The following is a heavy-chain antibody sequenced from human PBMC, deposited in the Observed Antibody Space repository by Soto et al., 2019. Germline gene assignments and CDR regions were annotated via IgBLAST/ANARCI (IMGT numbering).Heavy chain of an antibody. CDR3: ARGRAAAGTGFGY. Sequence: QVQLQESGPELVKPSETLSLTCIVSGGSISSYYWSWIRQPPGKGLEWIGYIYYSGSTNYNPSLKSRLPISVDTSKNQFPLKLSSVTAADTAVYCCARGRAAAGTGFGYWGQGTLVTVSS. V-gene: IGHV4-59*12. CDR2: IYYSGST. J-gene: IGHJ4*02. D-gene: IGHD6-13*01. CDR1: GGSISSYY.